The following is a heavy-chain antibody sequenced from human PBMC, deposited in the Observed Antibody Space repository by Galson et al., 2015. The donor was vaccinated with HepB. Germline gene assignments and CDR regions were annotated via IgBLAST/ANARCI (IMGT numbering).Heavy chain of an antibody. CDR3: AGRYSGSYEAFDI. J-gene: IGHJ3*02. D-gene: IGHD1-26*01. CDR2: ISGSGGST. CDR1: VFTFSSYA. V-gene: IGHV3-23*01. Sequence: SLRLSCAASVFTFSSYAMSWVRQAPGKGLEWVSAISGSGGSTYYADSVKGRFTISRDNSKNTLYLQMNSLRAEDTAVYYCAGRYSGSYEAFDIWGQGTMVTVSS.